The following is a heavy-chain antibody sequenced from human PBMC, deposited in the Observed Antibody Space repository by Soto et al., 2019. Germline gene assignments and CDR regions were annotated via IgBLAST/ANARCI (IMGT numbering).Heavy chain of an antibody. CDR3: AKGSSSWYSDVYYFDY. CDR1: GFTFSSYA. J-gene: IGHJ4*02. CDR2: ISGSGGST. V-gene: IGHV3-23*01. Sequence: GGSLRLSCAASGFTFSSYAMSWVRQAPGKGLEWVSAISGSGGSTYYADSVKGRFTISRDNSKNTLYLQMNSLRAEDTAVYYCAKGSSSWYSDVYYFDYWGQGTLVTVPQ. D-gene: IGHD6-13*01.